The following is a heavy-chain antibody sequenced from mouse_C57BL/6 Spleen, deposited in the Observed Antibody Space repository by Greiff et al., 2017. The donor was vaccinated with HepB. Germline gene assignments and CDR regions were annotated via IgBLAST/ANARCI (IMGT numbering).Heavy chain of an antibody. CDR1: GYTFTDYE. V-gene: IGHV1-15*01. D-gene: IGHD2-3*01. J-gene: IGHJ4*01. Sequence: QVQLKQSGAELVRPGASVTLSCKASGYTFTDYEMHWVKQTPVHGLEWIGAIDPETGGTAYNQKFKGKAILTADKSSSTAYMELRSLTSEDSAVYYCTRSRDGYSRRYYAMDYWGQGTSVTVSS. CDR2: IDPETGGT. CDR3: TRSRDGYSRRYYAMDY.